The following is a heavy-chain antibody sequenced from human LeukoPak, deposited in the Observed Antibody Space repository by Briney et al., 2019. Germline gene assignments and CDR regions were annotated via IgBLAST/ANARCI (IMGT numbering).Heavy chain of an antibody. CDR2: ISYDGSNK. CDR1: GFTFSSYS. CDR3: AKDFHDY. Sequence: PGGTLRLSCAASGFTFSSYSMNWVRQAPGKGLEWVAVISYDGSNKYYADSVKGRFTISRDNSKNTLYLQMNSLRAEDTAVYYCAKDFHDYWGQGTLVTVSS. J-gene: IGHJ4*02. V-gene: IGHV3-30*18.